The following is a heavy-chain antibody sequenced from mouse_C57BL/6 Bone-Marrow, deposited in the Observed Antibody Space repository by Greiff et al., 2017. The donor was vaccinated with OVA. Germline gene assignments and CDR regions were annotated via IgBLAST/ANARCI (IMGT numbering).Heavy chain of an antibody. J-gene: IGHJ4*01. CDR2: IDPSDSYT. D-gene: IGHD1-1*01. CDR3: ARWYYGSSYDAMDY. V-gene: IGHV1-50*01. CDR1: GYTFTSYW. Sequence: VKLVESGAELVKPGASVKLSCKASGYTFTSYWMQWVKQRPGQGLEWIGEIDPSDSYTNYNQKFKGKATLTVDTSSSTAYMQLSSLTSEDSAVYYCARWYYGSSYDAMDYWGQGTSVTVSS.